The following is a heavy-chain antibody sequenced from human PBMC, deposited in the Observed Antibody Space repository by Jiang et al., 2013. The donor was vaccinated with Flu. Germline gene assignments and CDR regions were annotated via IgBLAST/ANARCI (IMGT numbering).Heavy chain of an antibody. Sequence: VQLVESGGGWAQPGGSLRLSCVASGLTFSSYEMNWVRQAPGKGLEWVSYIPSSSYSDRTISYAASVKGRFTISRDNAKNSLYLQMNSLRVEDTAIYYCATDSSSWYRALDHWGQGTLVTVSS. CDR3: ATDSSSWYRALDH. CDR2: IPSSSYSDRTI. D-gene: IGHD6-19*01. V-gene: IGHV3-48*03. J-gene: IGHJ5*02. CDR1: GLTFSSYE.